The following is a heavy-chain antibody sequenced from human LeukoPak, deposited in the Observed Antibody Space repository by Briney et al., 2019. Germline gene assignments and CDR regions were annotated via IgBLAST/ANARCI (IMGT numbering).Heavy chain of an antibody. J-gene: IGHJ4*02. V-gene: IGHV4-61*02. CDR3: ARALRARLQSDFDY. Sequence: SETLSLTCTVSGGSISSGSYYWSWIRQPAGKGLEWIGRIYTSGSTNYNPSLKSRVTISVDTSKNQFSLKLSSVTAADTAVYYCARALRARLQSDFDYWGQGTLVTVSS. CDR1: GGSISSGSYY. CDR2: IYTSGST. D-gene: IGHD5-24*01.